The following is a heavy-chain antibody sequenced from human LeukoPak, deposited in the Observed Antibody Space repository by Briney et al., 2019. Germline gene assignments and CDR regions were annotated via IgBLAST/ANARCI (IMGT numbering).Heavy chain of an antibody. Sequence: PGGSLRLSCSASGFTFSTYVMHWVRQAPGKGLEYISAISGNGGSAYYADSVKGRFTISRDNSKNTLYLQMSSLRAEDTAVYYCVKDRNYGGNSVFEYWGQGALVTVSS. CDR3: VKDRNYGGNSVFEY. CDR2: ISGNGGSA. V-gene: IGHV3-64D*06. CDR1: GFTFSTYV. J-gene: IGHJ4*02. D-gene: IGHD4-23*01.